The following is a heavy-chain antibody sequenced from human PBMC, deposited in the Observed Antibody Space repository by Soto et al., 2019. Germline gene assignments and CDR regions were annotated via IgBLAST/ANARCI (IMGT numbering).Heavy chain of an antibody. CDR2: IYPGDSDT. CDR3: ARRSGDRSRSYGLDV. CDR1: GYSFTSYW. J-gene: IGHJ6*02. V-gene: IGHV5-51*01. Sequence: PGESLKISCKGSGYSFTSYWIGWVRQMPGKGLEWMGIIYPGDSDTRYSPSFQGQVTISADKSLSTAYLQWSSLKASDTAIYYCARRSGDRSRSYGLDVWGQGTTVTVSS.